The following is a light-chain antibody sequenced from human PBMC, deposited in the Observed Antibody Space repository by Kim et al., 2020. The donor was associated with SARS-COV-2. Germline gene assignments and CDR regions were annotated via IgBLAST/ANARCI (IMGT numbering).Light chain of an antibody. J-gene: IGKJ2*01. CDR2: AAS. V-gene: IGKV1-39*01. Sequence: SASVGDRVTITCRARQSSSSYLTWYQQKPGKAPKLLIYAASRLQSGVPSRFSGSGSGTDFTLTISSLQSEDFATYYGQQSYSTPHTFGQGTKLEIK. CDR3: QQSYSTPHT. CDR1: QSSSSY.